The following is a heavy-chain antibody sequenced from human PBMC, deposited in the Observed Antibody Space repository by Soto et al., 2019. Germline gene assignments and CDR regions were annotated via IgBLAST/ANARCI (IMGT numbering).Heavy chain of an antibody. D-gene: IGHD3-10*01. CDR2: IYYSGST. Sequence: PSETLSLTCTVSGGSISSGGYYWSWIRQHPGKGLEWIGYIYYSGSTYYNPSLKRRVTISVDTSKNQFSLKLSSVTAADTAVYYCARYRVGSGSYSSHYYYGMDVWGQGTTVTVSS. CDR1: GGSISSGGYY. V-gene: IGHV4-31*03. CDR3: ARYRVGSGSYSSHYYYGMDV. J-gene: IGHJ6*02.